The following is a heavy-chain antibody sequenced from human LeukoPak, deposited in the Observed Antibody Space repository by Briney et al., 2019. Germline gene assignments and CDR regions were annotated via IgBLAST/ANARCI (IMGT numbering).Heavy chain of an antibody. CDR3: ARNPPWYDFWSGYSNPYYYYYYMDV. D-gene: IGHD3-3*01. CDR1: GYTFTSYG. V-gene: IGHV1-18*01. Sequence: ASVKVSCKASGYTFTSYGISWVRQAPGQGLEWMGWISAYNGNTNYAQKLQGRVTMTTDTSTSTAYMELRSLRSDDTAVYYCARNPPWYDFWSGYSNPYYYYYYMDVWGKGTTVTVSS. CDR2: ISAYNGNT. J-gene: IGHJ6*03.